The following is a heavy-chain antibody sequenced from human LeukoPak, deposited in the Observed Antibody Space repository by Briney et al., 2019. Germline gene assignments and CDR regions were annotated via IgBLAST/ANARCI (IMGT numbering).Heavy chain of an antibody. J-gene: IGHJ4*02. D-gene: IGHD5/OR15-5a*01. Sequence: PGGSLRLSCVASGFTFSDHPFHWVRQSPDKGLEWVALIGSDETKKYYADSVQGRFTVSRENSKNTLFLQMNTLRADDTAVYFCARQMTSTRLFDSWGQGTLVTVSS. CDR3: ARQMTSTRLFDS. CDR1: GFTFSDHP. V-gene: IGHV3-30*04. CDR2: IGSDETKK.